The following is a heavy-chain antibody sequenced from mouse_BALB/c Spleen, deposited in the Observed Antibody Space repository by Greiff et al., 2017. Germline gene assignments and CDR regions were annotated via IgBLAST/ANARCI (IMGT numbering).Heavy chain of an antibody. CDR3: AREIYYGYDYAMDG. D-gene: IGHD2-2*01. CDR1: GFSLTSYG. CDR2: IWAGGST. J-gene: IGHJ4*01. V-gene: IGHV2-9*02. Sequence: VKLMESGPGLVAPSQSLSITCTVSGFSLTSYGVHWVRQPPGKGLEWLGVIWAGGSTNYNSALMSRLSISKDNSKSQVFLKMNSLQTDDTAMYYCAREIYYGYDYAMDGWGQGTSVTVSS.